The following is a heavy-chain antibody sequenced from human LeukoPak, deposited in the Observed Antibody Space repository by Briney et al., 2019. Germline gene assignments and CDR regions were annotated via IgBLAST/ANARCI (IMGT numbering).Heavy chain of an antibody. CDR2: INPNSGDT. D-gene: IGHD3-3*01. Sequence: ASVKVSCKASGYTFTAYYMHWVRQAPGQGLEWMGWINPNSGDTNYAQHFQGRVTMTRDTSISTAYMELSRLRSDDTAMYYCARGSGYYSFDCWGQGTLVTVSS. CDR1: GYTFTAYY. V-gene: IGHV1-2*02. CDR3: ARGSGYYSFDC. J-gene: IGHJ4*02.